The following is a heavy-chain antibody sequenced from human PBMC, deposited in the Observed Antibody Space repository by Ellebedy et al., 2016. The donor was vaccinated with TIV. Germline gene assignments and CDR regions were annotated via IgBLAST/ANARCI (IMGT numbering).Heavy chain of an antibody. CDR3: ARVLGFGEDHYGMDV. Sequence: GESLKISCAASGFTFDDYGMSWVRQAPGKGLEWVSGINWNGGSTGYADSVKGRFTISRDNSKNTLYLQMNSLRAEDTAVYYCARVLGFGEDHYGMDVWGQGTTVTVSS. J-gene: IGHJ6*02. D-gene: IGHD3-10*01. CDR2: INWNGGST. CDR1: GFTFDDYG. V-gene: IGHV3-20*04.